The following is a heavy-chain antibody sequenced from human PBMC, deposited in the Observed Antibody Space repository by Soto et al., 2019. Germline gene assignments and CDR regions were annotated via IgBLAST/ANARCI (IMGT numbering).Heavy chain of an antibody. V-gene: IGHV1-2*02. CDR2: INPNSGGT. D-gene: IGHD1-7*01. J-gene: IGHJ4*02. CDR1: GYTFTGYY. CDR3: ARVLSITGTTALNY. Sequence: ASVKVSCKASGYTFTGYYMHWVRQAPGQGLEWMGWINPNSGGTNYAQKFQGRVTMTRDTSISTAYMELSRLRSDDTAVYYCARVLSITGTTALNYWGKGTLVTVSS.